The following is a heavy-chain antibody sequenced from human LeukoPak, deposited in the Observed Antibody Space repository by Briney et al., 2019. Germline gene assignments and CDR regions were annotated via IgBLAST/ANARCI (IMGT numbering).Heavy chain of an antibody. CDR1: GFTFSSYE. CDR3: AREMATLTSEFDY. D-gene: IGHD5-24*01. J-gene: IGHJ4*02. V-gene: IGHV3-48*03. CDR2: ISSSGSTI. Sequence: GGSLRLSCAASGFTFSSYEMNWVRQAPGKGLEWVSYISSSGSTIYYADSVKGRFTISRDNAKNSLYLQMNSLRAEDTAVYYCAREMATLTSEFDYWGQGTLVTASS.